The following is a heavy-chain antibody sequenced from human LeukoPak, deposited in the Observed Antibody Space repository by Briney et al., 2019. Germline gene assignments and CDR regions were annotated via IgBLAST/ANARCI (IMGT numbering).Heavy chain of an antibody. V-gene: IGHV7-4-1*02. Sequence: GASVNVSCKASGYTFTAHDLNWVRQAPGQGLEWMGWINTNTGNPTYAQGFTGRFVFSLDTSVSTAYLQISSLKAEDTAVYYCARGGTYFDYWGQVTLVTVSS. D-gene: IGHD1-26*01. CDR1: GYTFTAHD. CDR2: INTNTGNP. CDR3: ARGGTYFDY. J-gene: IGHJ4*02.